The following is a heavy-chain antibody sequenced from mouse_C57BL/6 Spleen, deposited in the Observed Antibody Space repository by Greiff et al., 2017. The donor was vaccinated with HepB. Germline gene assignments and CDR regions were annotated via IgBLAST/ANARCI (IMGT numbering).Heavy chain of an antibody. CDR1: GFSFNTYA. Sequence: GGGLVQPTGSLKLSCAASGFSFNTYAMNWVRQAPGKGLEWVARIRSKSNNYATYYADSVKDRFTISRDDSESMLYLQMNNLKTEDTAMYYCVGAPYPGWFAYWGQGTLVTVSA. CDR3: VGAPYPGWFAY. CDR2: IRSKSNNYAT. V-gene: IGHV10-1*01. J-gene: IGHJ3*01. D-gene: IGHD2-10*01.